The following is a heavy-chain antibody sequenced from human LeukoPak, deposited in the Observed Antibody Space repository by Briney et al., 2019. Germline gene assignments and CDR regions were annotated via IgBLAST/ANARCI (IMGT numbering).Heavy chain of an antibody. V-gene: IGHV3-33*01. D-gene: IGHD3-3*01. CDR1: GFTFSSYS. J-gene: IGHJ4*02. CDR3: ARVGINDFWSGSPDY. CDR2: IWYDGSNK. Sequence: GGSLRLSCAASGFTFSSYSMHWVRQAPGKGLEWVAVIWYDGSNKYYADSVKGRFAISRDNSKNTLYLQMNSLRAEDTAVYYCARVGINDFWSGSPDYWGQGTLVIVSS.